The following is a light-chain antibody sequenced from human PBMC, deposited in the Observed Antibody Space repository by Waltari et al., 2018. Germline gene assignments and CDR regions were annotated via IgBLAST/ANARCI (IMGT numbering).Light chain of an antibody. J-gene: IGKJ4*01. Sequence: EIVLTQPPATLSLSPGERATLSCRASQSVSSYLAWYQQKPGQAPRLLIYDASNRATGIPARFSGSGSGTDFTLTISSLEPEDFAVYYCQQRSNWPPNTFGGGTKVEIK. V-gene: IGKV3-11*01. CDR2: DAS. CDR3: QQRSNWPPNT. CDR1: QSVSSY.